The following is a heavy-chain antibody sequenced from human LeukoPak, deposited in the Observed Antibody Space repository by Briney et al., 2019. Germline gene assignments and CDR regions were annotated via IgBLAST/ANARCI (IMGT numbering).Heavy chain of an antibody. CDR1: GFTFSSYG. V-gene: IGHV3-30*02. Sequence: GGSLRLSCAASGFTFSSYGMHWVRQAPGKGLEWVAFIRYDGSNKYYVDSVKGRFTISRDNSKNTLYLQMNSLRAEDTALYYCAKDYDDKFDYWGQGTLVTVSS. J-gene: IGHJ4*02. D-gene: IGHD3-9*01. CDR3: AKDYDDKFDY. CDR2: IRYDGSNK.